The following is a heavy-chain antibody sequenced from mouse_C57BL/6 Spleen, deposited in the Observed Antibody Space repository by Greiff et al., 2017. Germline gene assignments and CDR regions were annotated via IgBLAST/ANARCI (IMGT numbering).Heavy chain of an antibody. D-gene: IGHD1-1*01. CDR2: IYPGDGDT. Sequence: QVQLQQSGPELVKPGASVKISCKASGYAFSGSWMNWVKQRPGKGLEWIGRIYPGDGDTNYNGKFKGKVTLAADKSSSTAYMQLSSLTSEDSAVYFCARRDGSSYGYAMDYWGQGTSVTVAT. CDR1: GYAFSGSW. CDR3: ARRDGSSYGYAMDY. J-gene: IGHJ4*01. V-gene: IGHV1-82*01.